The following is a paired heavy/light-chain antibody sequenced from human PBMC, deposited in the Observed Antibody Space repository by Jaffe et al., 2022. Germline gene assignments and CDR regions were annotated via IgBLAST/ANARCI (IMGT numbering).Light chain of an antibody. Sequence: IQMTQSPSSLSASVGDSVTIPCRASQNISTYVNWYQKKPGKAPNLLIFGASTLQRGVPSRFSGNGSGTDFALTIDNLQPEDFATYYCQQSYSTPRTFGQGIEVETK. CDR1: QNISTY. J-gene: IGKJ1*01. CDR2: GAS. V-gene: IGKV1-39*01. CDR3: QQSYSTPRT.
Heavy chain of an antibody. D-gene: IGHD1-1*01. J-gene: IGHJ4*02. V-gene: IGHV4-61*02. CDR3: AREDFNFGHNFEY. CDR2: IYATGNT. Sequence: QVQLQESGPGLVKPSQTLSLICTVSNGSISSGTYSWNWIRQTAGQGLEWIGRIYATGNTNYNPSLKSRVSISVDTSKNQFSLKLTSVTAADTAVYYCAREDFNFGHNFEYWGQGTLVTVSS. CDR1: NGSISSGTYS.